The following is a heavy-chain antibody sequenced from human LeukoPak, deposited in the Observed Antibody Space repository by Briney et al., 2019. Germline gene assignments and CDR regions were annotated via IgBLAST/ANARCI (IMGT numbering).Heavy chain of an antibody. D-gene: IGHD2-21*01. CDR3: AKDLYSGGAASKMDGYYYYGMDV. V-gene: IGHV3-43*02. J-gene: IGHJ6*02. Sequence: GGSLRLSCAASGFTFDDYAMHWVRQAPGKGLEWVSLISGDGGSTYYADSVKGRFTISRDNSKNSLYLQMNSLRTEDTALCYCAKDLYSGGAASKMDGYYYYGMDVWGQGTTVTVSS. CDR2: ISGDGGST. CDR1: GFTFDDYA.